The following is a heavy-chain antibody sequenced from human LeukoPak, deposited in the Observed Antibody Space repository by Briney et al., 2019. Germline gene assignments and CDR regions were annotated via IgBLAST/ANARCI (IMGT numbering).Heavy chain of an antibody. Sequence: PSETLSLTCTVSGGSISSYYWSWIRQPPGKGLEWIGYIYYSGSTNYNPSLKSRVTISVDTSKNQFSLKLSSVTAADTAVYYCATDMVVRGVISDWGQGTLVTVSS. CDR1: GGSISSYY. D-gene: IGHD3-10*01. CDR3: ATDMVVRGVISD. CDR2: IYYSGST. J-gene: IGHJ4*02. V-gene: IGHV4-59*12.